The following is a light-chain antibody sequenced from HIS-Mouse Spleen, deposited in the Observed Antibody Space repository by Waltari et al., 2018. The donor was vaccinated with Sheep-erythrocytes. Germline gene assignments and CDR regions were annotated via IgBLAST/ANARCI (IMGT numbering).Light chain of an antibody. J-gene: IGLJ3*02. CDR1: SRDVCRYNY. CDR3: SSYTSSSTWV. Sequence: QSALTQPASVSGSPGQSITISCTGTSRDVCRYNYVPWYQQHPGKAPKLMIYEVSNRPSGVSNRFSGSKSGNTASLTISGLQAEDEADYYCSSYTSSSTWVFGGGTKLTVL. V-gene: IGLV2-14*01. CDR2: EVS.